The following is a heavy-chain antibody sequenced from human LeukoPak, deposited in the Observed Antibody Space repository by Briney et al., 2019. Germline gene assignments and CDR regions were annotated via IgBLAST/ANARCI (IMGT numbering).Heavy chain of an antibody. CDR1: GFSLSTSGMR. CDR2: IDWDDDK. Sequence: SGPALVKPTQTLTLTCTFSGFSLSTSGMRVSWIRQPPGKALEWLARIDWDDDKFYSTSLRTWLTISKDTSKNQVVLTMTNMDPMDTATYYCARYDSSGYWFDYWGQGTLVTVSS. CDR3: ARYDSSGYWFDY. D-gene: IGHD3-22*01. J-gene: IGHJ4*02. V-gene: IGHV2-70*04.